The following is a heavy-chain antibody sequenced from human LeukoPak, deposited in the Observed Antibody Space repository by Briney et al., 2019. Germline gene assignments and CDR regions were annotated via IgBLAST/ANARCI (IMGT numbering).Heavy chain of an antibody. V-gene: IGHV3-53*01. D-gene: IGHD4/OR15-4a*01. CDR1: GFTVSTNS. CDR3: ARRAGAYSHPYDY. Sequence: PGGSLRLSCTVSGFTVSTNSMGWVRQAPGKGLEWVSFIYSDNTHYSDSVKGRFTISRDNSKNTLYLQMNSLRAEDTAVYCARRAGAYSHPYDYWGQGTLVTVSS. J-gene: IGHJ4*02. CDR2: IYSDNT.